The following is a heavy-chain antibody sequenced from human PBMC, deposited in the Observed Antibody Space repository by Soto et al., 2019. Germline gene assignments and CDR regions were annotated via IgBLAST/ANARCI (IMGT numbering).Heavy chain of an antibody. CDR3: ARTHSSSWFRYFDY. D-gene: IGHD6-13*01. J-gene: IGHJ4*02. CDR2: IYYSGST. V-gene: IGHV4-59*01. CDR1: GGSISSYY. Sequence: SLPKPPSCTLSGGSISSYYWSWIRQPPGKGLEWIGYIYYSGSTNYNPSLKSRVTISVDTSKNQFSLKLSSVTAADTAVYYCARTHSSSWFRYFDYWGQGTLVTSPQ.